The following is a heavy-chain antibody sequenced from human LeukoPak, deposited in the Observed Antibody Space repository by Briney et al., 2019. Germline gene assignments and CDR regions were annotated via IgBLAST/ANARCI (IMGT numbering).Heavy chain of an antibody. D-gene: IGHD3-22*01. CDR3: ARGQYDSGGYHYGIRAFYFDY. CDR1: GESFSGDF. CDR2: INHSGRT. V-gene: IGHV4-34*01. Sequence: SETLSLTCGVYGESFSGDFWTWLRQAPGKGLEWVGEINHSGRTNYSSSLTRRVTISVDTSMNQFSLQLRSVTAADTAVYYCARGQYDSGGYHYGIRAFYFDYWGQGILVTVSS. J-gene: IGHJ4*02.